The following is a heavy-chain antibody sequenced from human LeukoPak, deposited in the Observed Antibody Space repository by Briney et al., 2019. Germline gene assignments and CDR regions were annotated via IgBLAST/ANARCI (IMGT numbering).Heavy chain of an antibody. CDR2: IDPSGGSR. CDR3: ARDKSGTTQGDSDY. D-gene: IGHD1-1*01. J-gene: IGHJ4*02. V-gene: IGHV1-46*01. Sequence: ASVKVSCKASGYDFTSVGITWVRRAPGQGLEWMGIIDPSGGSRSYAQKFQGRVTITRDTSTSTVYMELSSLRSEDTAVYYCARDKSGTTQGDSDYWGQGTLVTVSS. CDR1: GYDFTSVG.